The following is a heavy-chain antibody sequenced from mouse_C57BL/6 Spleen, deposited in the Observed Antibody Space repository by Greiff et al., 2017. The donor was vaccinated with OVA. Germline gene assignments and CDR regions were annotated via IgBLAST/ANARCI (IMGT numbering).Heavy chain of an antibody. CDR2: INPSSGYT. V-gene: IGHV1-4*01. J-gene: IGHJ4*01. D-gene: IGHD2-4*01. Sequence: VQLQQSGAELARPGASVKMSCKASGYTFTSYTMHWVKQRPGQGLEWIGYINPSSGYTKYNQKFKDKATLTADKSSSTAYMQLSSLTSEDSAVXYCARGYDYDEGCAMDYWGQGTSVTVSS. CDR1: GYTFTSYT. CDR3: ARGYDYDEGCAMDY.